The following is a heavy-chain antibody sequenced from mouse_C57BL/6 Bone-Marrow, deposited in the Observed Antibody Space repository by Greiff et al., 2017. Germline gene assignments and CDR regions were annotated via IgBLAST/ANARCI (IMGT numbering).Heavy chain of an antibody. J-gene: IGHJ3*01. D-gene: IGHD2-10*01. CDR1: GYTFTDYN. Sequence: EVHLQQSGPELVKPGASVKIPCKASGYTFTDYNMDWVKQSHGKSLEWIGDINPNNGGTIYNQKFKGKATLTVDKSSSTAYMELRSLTSEDTAVYYCARLASYGNYEFAYWGQGTLVTVSA. CDR3: ARLASYGNYEFAY. V-gene: IGHV1-18*01. CDR2: INPNNGGT.